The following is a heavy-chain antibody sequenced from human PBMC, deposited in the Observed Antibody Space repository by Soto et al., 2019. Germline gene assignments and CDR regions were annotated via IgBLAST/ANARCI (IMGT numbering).Heavy chain of an antibody. CDR2: FDPEDGET. CDR3: AILSGSSGAFDI. J-gene: IGHJ3*02. Sequence: ASVKVSCKVSGYTLTELSMHWVRQAPGKGLEWMGGFDPEDGETIYAQKFQGRVTMTEDTSTDTAYMELSSLRSEDTAVYYCAILSGSSGAFDIWGQGTMVTVSS. V-gene: IGHV1-24*01. CDR1: GYTLTELS. D-gene: IGHD1-26*01.